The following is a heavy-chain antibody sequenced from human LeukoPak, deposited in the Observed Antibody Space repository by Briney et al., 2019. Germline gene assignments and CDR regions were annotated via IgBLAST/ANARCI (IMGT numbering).Heavy chain of an antibody. CDR3: ASIAVAGPTRSDY. J-gene: IGHJ4*02. D-gene: IGHD6-19*01. CDR1: GVSISSGGYS. Sequence: SETLSLTCAVSGVSISSGGYSWSWIRQPPGKGLEWIGYTYHSGSTYYNPSLKSRVTISVDRSKNQFSLKLSSVTAADTAVYYCASIAVAGPTRSDYWGQGTLVTVSS. CDR2: TYHSGST. V-gene: IGHV4-30-2*01.